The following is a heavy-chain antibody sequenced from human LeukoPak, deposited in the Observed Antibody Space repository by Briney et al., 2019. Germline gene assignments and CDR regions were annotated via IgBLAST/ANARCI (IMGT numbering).Heavy chain of an antibody. CDR2: VNSDGSST. Sequence: GGSLRLSCAASGFAFSSYWLHWVRQAPGKGLVWVSRVNSDGSSTNYADSVEGRFTVSRDNAKNSLYLQMNSLRAEDTAVYYCAKDYSRGYDILTGYSPGGFDIWGQGTMVTVSS. CDR3: AKDYSRGYDILTGYSPGGFDI. D-gene: IGHD3-9*01. J-gene: IGHJ3*02. V-gene: IGHV3-74*01. CDR1: GFAFSSYW.